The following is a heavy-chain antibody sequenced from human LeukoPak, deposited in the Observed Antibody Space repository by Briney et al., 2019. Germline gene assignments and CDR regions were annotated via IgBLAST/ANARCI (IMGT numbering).Heavy chain of an antibody. J-gene: IGHJ6*03. D-gene: IGHD3-10*01. CDR1: VYTFTSYG. CDR3: ARGVRGSNYYYYYMDV. CDR2: ISAYNGNT. Sequence: ASVTVSFKASVYTFTSYGISWVRQAPGQGLEWMGWISAYNGNTNYAQKRQGRVTMTTDTSTSTAYMELRSLRSDDTAVYYCARGVRGSNYYYYYMDVWGKGTTVTISS. V-gene: IGHV1-18*01.